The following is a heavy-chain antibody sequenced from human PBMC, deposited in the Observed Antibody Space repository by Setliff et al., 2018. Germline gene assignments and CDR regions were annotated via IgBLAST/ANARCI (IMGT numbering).Heavy chain of an antibody. D-gene: IGHD2-8*01. Sequence: SETLSLTCSVYGESFSNNYWSWIRQSPGKGLEWIGESDHGGNTTIHPSLKSRLTMSVDTSKNQFSLKLTSVTAADTAVYYCARDPVDGHGHFDYWGQGTLVTVSS. CDR1: GESFSNNY. J-gene: IGHJ4*02. CDR3: ARDPVDGHGHFDY. CDR2: SDHGGNT. V-gene: IGHV4-34*01.